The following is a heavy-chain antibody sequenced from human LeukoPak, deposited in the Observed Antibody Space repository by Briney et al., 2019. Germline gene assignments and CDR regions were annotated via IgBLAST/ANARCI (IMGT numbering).Heavy chain of an antibody. CDR1: GGSISNYY. CDR3: ARALSGTYGLFQH. CDR2: IYYSGST. D-gene: IGHD1-26*01. V-gene: IGHV4-59*01. Sequence: SETLSLTCTVSGGSISNYYWSWIRQPPGKGLEWIGYIYYSGSTYYDPSLRSRVTISVDTSKNQFSLNLNSVTVADTAVYYCARALSGTYGLFQHWGQGTLVTVSS. J-gene: IGHJ1*01.